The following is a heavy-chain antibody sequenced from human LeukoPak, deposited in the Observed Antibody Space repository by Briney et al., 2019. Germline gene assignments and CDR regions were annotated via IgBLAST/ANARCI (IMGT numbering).Heavy chain of an antibody. D-gene: IGHD3-10*01. Sequence: GGSLRLSCSASGFTFSRYAMHWVRQAPGKGLEYVSAISSNGGSTYYADSVKGRFTISRDNSRNTLHLQMSSLRVEDTAVYYCVEDSSSGSYFDYWGQGTLVTVSS. CDR1: GFTFSRYA. V-gene: IGHV3-64D*06. CDR3: VEDSSSGSYFDY. J-gene: IGHJ4*02. CDR2: ISSNGGST.